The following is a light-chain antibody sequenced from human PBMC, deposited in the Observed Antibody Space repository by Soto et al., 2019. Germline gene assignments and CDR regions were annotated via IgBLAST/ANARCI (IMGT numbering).Light chain of an antibody. CDR2: AAS. CDR3: EHSYSTPLT. V-gene: IGKV1-39*01. CDR1: QSISSY. J-gene: IGKJ4*01. Sequence: DIQMTQSPSSLSASVGDRATITCRASQSISSYLNWYQQKPGKAPKLLIYAASSLQSGVPSSFSGSGSGTDFTLTISSLQPEDFATDYCEHSYSTPLTFGGGTQVDIK.